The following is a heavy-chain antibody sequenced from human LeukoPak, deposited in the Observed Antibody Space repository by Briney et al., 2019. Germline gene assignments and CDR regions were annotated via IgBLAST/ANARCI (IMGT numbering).Heavy chain of an antibody. CDR3: AKDPMIVVVTSFDY. CDR1: GFTFSSYA. D-gene: IGHD3-22*01. Sequence: GGSLRLSCAAFGFTFSSYAMSWVRQAPGKGLEWVSAISGSGGSTYYADSVKGRFTISRDNSKNTLYLQMNSLRAEDTAVYYCAKDPMIVVVTSFDYWGQGTLVTVSS. V-gene: IGHV3-23*01. CDR2: ISGSGGST. J-gene: IGHJ4*02.